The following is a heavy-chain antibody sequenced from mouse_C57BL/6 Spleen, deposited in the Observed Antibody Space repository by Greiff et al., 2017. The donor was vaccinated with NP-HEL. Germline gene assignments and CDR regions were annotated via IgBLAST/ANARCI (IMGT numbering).Heavy chain of an antibody. CDR1: GYTFTSYW. J-gene: IGHJ2*01. CDR3: ARSWLLEDYFDY. Sequence: QVQLQQSGAELVKPGASVKLSCKASGYTFTSYWMHWVKQRPGQGLEWIGMIHPNSGSTNYNEKFKSKATLTVDKSSSTAYMQLSSLTSEDSAVYYCARSWLLEDYFDYWGQGTTLTVSS. D-gene: IGHD2-3*01. V-gene: IGHV1-64*01. CDR2: IHPNSGST.